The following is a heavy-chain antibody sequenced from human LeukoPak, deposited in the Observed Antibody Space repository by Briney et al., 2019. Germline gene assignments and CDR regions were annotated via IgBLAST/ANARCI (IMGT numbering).Heavy chain of an antibody. D-gene: IGHD3-10*01. J-gene: IGHJ4*02. V-gene: IGHV6-1*01. CDR3: ARLLSFGELFDY. Sequence: SRTLSHTLAFTRDSLSINSPAWSWIRQSPSRGREWLGRTYYRYMWYNDYAVSVKSRITVNPNTSKNQFSLQLNSVTPEVMAVYNCARLLSFGELFDYWGQGTLVTVSS. CDR2: TYYRYMWYN. CDR1: RDSLSINSPA.